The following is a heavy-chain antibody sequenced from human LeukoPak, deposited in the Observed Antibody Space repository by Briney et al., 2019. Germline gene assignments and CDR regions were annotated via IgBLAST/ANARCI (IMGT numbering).Heavy chain of an antibody. CDR2: ISPDGRNI. D-gene: IGHD6-19*01. J-gene: IGHJ4*02. CDR1: GFTLSDYW. V-gene: IGHV3-74*01. CDR3: ATQVAWVAGNFDS. Sequence: GGSLRLSCAASGFTLSDYWMNWVRQVPGKGPVWVSHISPDGRNIAYADSVKGRFTISRDNAKNSLYLQMNSLRVEDTAVYYCATQVAWVAGNFDSWGQGTLVTVSS.